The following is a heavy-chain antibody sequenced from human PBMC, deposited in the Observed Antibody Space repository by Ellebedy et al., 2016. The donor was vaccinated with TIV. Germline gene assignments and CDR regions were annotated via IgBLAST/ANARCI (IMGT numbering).Heavy chain of an antibody. Sequence: SETLSLTCAVYGGSFSGYYWSWIRQPPGKGLEWIGNIYYSGSTNYNPSLKSRVTISVDTSKNQFSLKLSSVTAADTAVYYCARGAAALVYWGQGTLVTVSS. CDR3: ARGAAALVY. J-gene: IGHJ4*02. CDR2: IYYSGST. D-gene: IGHD6-13*01. CDR1: GGSFSGYY. V-gene: IGHV4-59*01.